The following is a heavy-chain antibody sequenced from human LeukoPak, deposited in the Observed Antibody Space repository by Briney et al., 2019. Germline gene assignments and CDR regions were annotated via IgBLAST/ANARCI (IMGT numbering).Heavy chain of an antibody. D-gene: IGHD3-10*01. CDR3: ARDLTSTIWFGELGAFDI. V-gene: IGHV3-30*03. Sequence: GGSLRLSCAASGFTFSSYGMHWVRQAPGKGLEWVAVVSYDGGNKNYEDSVKGRFTISRDNSKNTLYLQMNSLRAEDTAVYYCARDLTSTIWFGELGAFDIWGQGTMVTVSS. CDR2: VSYDGGNK. CDR1: GFTFSSYG. J-gene: IGHJ3*02.